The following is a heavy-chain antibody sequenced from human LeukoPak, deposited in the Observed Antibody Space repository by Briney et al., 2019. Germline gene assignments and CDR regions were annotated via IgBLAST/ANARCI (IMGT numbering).Heavy chain of an antibody. CDR1: GYSFSNYW. J-gene: IGHJ4*02. CDR2: IDPRDSQT. D-gene: IGHD3-10*01. CDR3: ARYGSGPDS. V-gene: IGHV5-10-1*01. Sequence: RHGESLKISCQGFGYSFSNYWITWVRQLPGKGLEWMGRIDPRDSQTNYSPSFQGHITISSDSSITTAYSEWSSLTVSDTATYYCARYGSGPDSWGQGTLVIVSS.